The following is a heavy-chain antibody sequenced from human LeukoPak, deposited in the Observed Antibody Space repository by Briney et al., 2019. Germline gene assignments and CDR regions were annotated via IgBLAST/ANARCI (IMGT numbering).Heavy chain of an antibody. CDR2: IRFDGSNK. CDR1: GFIFNNYG. V-gene: IGHV3-30*02. CDR3: AKSRIAARPGGFDY. Sequence: GGSLRLSCGASGFIFNNYGMHWVRQAPGKGLEWVAFIRFDGSNKYYADSVKGRFTISRDNSKNTLYLQMNSLRAEDTAVYYCAKSRIAARPGGFDYWGQGTLVTVSS. D-gene: IGHD6-6*01. J-gene: IGHJ4*02.